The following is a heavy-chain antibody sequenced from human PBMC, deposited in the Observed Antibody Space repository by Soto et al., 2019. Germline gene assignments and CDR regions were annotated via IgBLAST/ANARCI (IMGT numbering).Heavy chain of an antibody. D-gene: IGHD3-10*01. Sequence: SETLSLTCTFSGGSISSDYWSWIRQPAGKGLEWIGRIYTSGSTNYNPSLKSRVTMSVDTSKNQFSLKLSSVTAADTAVYYCARVQKGYYYGSVTYYYGMDVWGQGTTVTVSS. CDR1: GGSISSDY. V-gene: IGHV4-4*07. CDR3: ARVQKGYYYGSVTYYYGMDV. J-gene: IGHJ6*02. CDR2: IYTSGST.